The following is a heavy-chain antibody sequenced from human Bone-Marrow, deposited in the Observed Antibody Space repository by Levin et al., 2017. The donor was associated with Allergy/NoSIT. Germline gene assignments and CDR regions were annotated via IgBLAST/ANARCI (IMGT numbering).Heavy chain of an antibody. CDR1: GGSIRSSGYF. D-gene: IGHD5-24*01. Sequence: PSETLSLTCTVSGGSIRSSGYFWGWIRQPPGKGPEWIGTISYAGSTFYNPSLMIRVTISVDTSKGQFSLRLSYVTAADTALYYCAKVGWAQLGWFDPWGQGTLVTVSS. J-gene: IGHJ5*02. CDR3: AKVGWAQLGWFDP. CDR2: ISYAGST. V-gene: IGHV4-39*07.